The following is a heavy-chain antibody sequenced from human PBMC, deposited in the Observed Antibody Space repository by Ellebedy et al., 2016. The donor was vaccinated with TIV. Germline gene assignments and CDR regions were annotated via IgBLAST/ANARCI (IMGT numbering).Heavy chain of an antibody. CDR3: ARGRRFSASFYPMMSIFEV. V-gene: IGHV4-34*01. Sequence: SETLSLTXTVHGGSFLGYYWSWIRQSPGKGLQWIGEINPSGGTNYTTSLKSRLTMSIDTSKRQISLNLKSATAADTAVYYCARGRRFSASFYPMMSIFEVWGQGTTVIVSS. D-gene: IGHD3-10*01. J-gene: IGHJ3*01. CDR2: INPSGGT. CDR1: GGSFLGYY.